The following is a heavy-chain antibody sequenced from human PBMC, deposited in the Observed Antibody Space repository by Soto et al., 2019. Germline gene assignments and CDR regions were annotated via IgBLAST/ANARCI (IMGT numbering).Heavy chain of an antibody. D-gene: IGHD5-12*01. Sequence: VQLVQSGAEVKKPGASVRISCTASGISYTTYAIHWVRQAPGQGLEWMGWINAGNGDTRYSQRFQGRVTLTRDTSATTTYMDLSSLKSEDTSIYYCARAISGSVTWGQGTLVTVSS. CDR1: GISYTTYA. V-gene: IGHV1-3*01. CDR3: ARAISGSVT. CDR2: INAGNGDT. J-gene: IGHJ4*02.